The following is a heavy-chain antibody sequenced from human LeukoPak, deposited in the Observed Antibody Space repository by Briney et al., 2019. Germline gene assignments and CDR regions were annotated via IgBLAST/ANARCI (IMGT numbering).Heavy chain of an antibody. J-gene: IGHJ4*02. CDR2: IYYSENT. Sequence: PSETLSLTCAVYGGSFSGYYWGWIRQPPGKGLEWIGSIYYSENTYYNPSLKSRVTISVDTSKNQFSLKLSSVTAADTAMYYCARRAVAGTSFEDYWGQGTLVTVSS. CDR3: ARRAVAGTSFEDY. D-gene: IGHD6-19*01. V-gene: IGHV4-34*01. CDR1: GGSFSGYY.